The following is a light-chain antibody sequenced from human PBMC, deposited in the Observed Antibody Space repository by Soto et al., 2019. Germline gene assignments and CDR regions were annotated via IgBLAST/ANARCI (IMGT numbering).Light chain of an antibody. V-gene: IGKV3-11*01. CDR2: DTS. CDR3: QQRSDWRWT. CDR1: QTVTNY. J-gene: IGKJ1*01. Sequence: LTQSPATLSVSPGGRPILSCRASQTVTNYLAWYQQKPGQAPRLLIYDTSKRAPGGPARFIGSGSGTAFTLTIDIGEPEDYAIYYCQQRSDWRWTFGQGTKVDIK.